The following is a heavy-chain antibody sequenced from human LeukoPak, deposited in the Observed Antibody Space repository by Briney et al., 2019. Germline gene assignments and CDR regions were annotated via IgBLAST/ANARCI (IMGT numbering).Heavy chain of an antibody. CDR3: ARERLPKAISPSYGMDV. V-gene: IGHV3-48*03. J-gene: IGHJ6*04. Sequence: PGGPLRLPCAASGFTFCSYEMNWVRQAPGKGLKWVSYISSSGSTIYYADSVKGRFHISRDNAKNSLYLQMNSLRAEDTVVYYCARERLPKAISPSYGMDVWGKGTTVTVSS. CDR2: ISSSGSTI. D-gene: IGHD2-2*02. CDR1: GFTFCSYE.